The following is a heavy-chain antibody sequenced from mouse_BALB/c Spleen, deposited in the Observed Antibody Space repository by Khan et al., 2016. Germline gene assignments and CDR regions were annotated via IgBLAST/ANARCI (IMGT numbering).Heavy chain of an antibody. CDR2: IWAGGST. Sequence: QVQLKESGPGLVAPSQSLSITCTVSGFSLTSYGVHWVRQPPGKGLEWLGVIWAGGSTNYNSALMSRLSISKDNSKSQVFLKRNSLQTDDTAMYYCARDGGAMDYWGQGTSVTVSS. V-gene: IGHV2-9*02. CDR1: GFSLTSYG. J-gene: IGHJ4*01. CDR3: ARDGGAMDY.